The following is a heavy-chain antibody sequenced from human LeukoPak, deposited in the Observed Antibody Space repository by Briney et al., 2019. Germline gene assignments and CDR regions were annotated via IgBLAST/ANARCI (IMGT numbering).Heavy chain of an antibody. V-gene: IGHV4-59*01. CDR3: ARGLWFGELLHFDY. CDR1: GGSISSYY. Sequence: SETLSLTCTVSGGSISSYYWSWIRQPPGKGLEWIGYIYYSGSTNYNPSLKSRVTISVDTSKNQFSLKLSSVTAADTAVYYCARGLWFGELLHFDYWGQGTLVTVSS. CDR2: IYYSGST. J-gene: IGHJ4*02. D-gene: IGHD3-10*01.